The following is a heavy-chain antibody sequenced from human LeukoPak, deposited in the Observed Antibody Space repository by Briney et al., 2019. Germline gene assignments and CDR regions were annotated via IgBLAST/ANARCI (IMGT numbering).Heavy chain of an antibody. J-gene: IGHJ4*02. CDR1: GFTFSSYW. V-gene: IGHV3-7*01. Sequence: GGSLRLSCAASGFTFSSYWMSWVRQAPGKGLEWVANIKQDGSEKYYVDSVKGRFTISRDNAKNSLYLQMNSLRAEDTAVYYCARGPLPAAPTFFDYWGQGTLVTVSS. D-gene: IGHD2-2*01. CDR3: ARGPLPAAPTFFDY. CDR2: IKQDGSEK.